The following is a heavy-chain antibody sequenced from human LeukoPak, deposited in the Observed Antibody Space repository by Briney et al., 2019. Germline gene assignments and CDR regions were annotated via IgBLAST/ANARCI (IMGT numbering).Heavy chain of an antibody. CDR2: IYYSGST. CDR3: ARIGPGYDFWSGRNWFDP. D-gene: IGHD3-3*01. CDR1: GGSISSGDYY. J-gene: IGHJ5*02. V-gene: IGHV4-30-4*01. Sequence: PSETLSLTCTVSGGSISSGDYYWSWIRQPPGKGLEWIGYIYYSGSTYYNPSLKSRVTISVDTSKNQFSLKLSSVTAADTAVYYCARIGPGYDFWSGRNWFDPWGQGTLVTVSS.